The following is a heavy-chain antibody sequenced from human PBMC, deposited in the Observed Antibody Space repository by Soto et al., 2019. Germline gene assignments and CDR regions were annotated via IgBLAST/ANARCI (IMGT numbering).Heavy chain of an antibody. CDR2: ISYDGSNK. J-gene: IGHJ5*02. CDR3: VSSSWLMGWFDP. CDR1: GFTFSSYG. V-gene: IGHV3-30*03. D-gene: IGHD6-13*01. Sequence: GGSLRLSCAASGFTFSSYGMHRVRQAPGKGLEWVAVISYDGSNKYYADSVKGRFTISRDNSKNTLYLQMNSLRAEDTAVYYCVSSSWLMGWFDPWGQGTLVTVSS.